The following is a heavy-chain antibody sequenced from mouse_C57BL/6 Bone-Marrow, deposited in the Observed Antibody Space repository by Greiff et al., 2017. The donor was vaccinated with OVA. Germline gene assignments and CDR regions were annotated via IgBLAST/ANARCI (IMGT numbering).Heavy chain of an antibody. CDR3: ARGHYGSRDY. Sequence: EVKLQESGPGLVKPSQSLSLTCSVTGYSITSGYYWNWIRQFPGNKLEWMGYISYDGSNNYNPSLKNRISITRDTSKNQFFLKLNSVTTEDTATYYCARGHYGSRDYWGQGTLVTVSA. V-gene: IGHV3-6*01. CDR2: ISYDGSN. D-gene: IGHD1-1*01. CDR1: GYSITSGYY. J-gene: IGHJ3*01.